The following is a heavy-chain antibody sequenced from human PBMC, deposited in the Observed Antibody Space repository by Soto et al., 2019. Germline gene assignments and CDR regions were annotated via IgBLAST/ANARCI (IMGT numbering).Heavy chain of an antibody. V-gene: IGHV3-13*01. CDR1: GFTFSSYD. Sequence: GGSLRLSCAASGFTFSSYDMHWVRQATGKGLEWVSAIGTAGDTYYPGSVKGRFTISRENAKNSLYLQMNSLRAEDTAVYYCARARGGYCSGGSCYSSSLSYFDYWGQGTLVTVSS. D-gene: IGHD2-15*01. CDR3: ARARGGYCSGGSCYSSSLSYFDY. CDR2: IGTAGDT. J-gene: IGHJ4*02.